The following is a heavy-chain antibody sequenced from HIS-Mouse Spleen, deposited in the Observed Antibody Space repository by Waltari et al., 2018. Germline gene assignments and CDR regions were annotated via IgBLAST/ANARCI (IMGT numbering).Heavy chain of an antibody. V-gene: IGHV3-48*01. Sequence: EVQLVESGGGLVQPGGSLRLSCAASGFPFSRYSMILVGRAPGKGLEWVSYISSSSSTIYYADSVKGRFTISRDNAKNSLYLQMNSLRAEDTAVYYCARDRGSRPGRFDPWGQGTLVTVSS. CDR1: GFPFSRYS. CDR2: ISSSSSTI. J-gene: IGHJ5*02. D-gene: IGHD3-10*01. CDR3: ARDRGSRPGRFDP.